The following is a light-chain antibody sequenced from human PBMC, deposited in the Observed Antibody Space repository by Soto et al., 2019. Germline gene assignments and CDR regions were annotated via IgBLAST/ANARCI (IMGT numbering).Light chain of an antibody. CDR1: QSISRH. J-gene: IGKJ4*01. V-gene: IGKV1-39*01. CDR3: QQTDSISQPT. CDR2: TAT. Sequence: DIQMTQSPSSLSASVGDRVTITCRASQSISRHLNWYQQRPGKAPNLLIYTATHLQSGVSSRFSGSGSGTDFTLTISSLQPEDFGTYFCQQTDSISQPTFGGGTKVDIK.